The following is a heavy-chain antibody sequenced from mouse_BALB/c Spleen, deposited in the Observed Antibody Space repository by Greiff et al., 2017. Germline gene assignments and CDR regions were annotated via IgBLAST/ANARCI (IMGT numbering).Heavy chain of an antibody. D-gene: IGHD2-2*01. V-gene: IGHV3-6*02. Sequence: EVKLMESGPGLVKPSQSLSLTCSVTGYSITSGYYWNWIRQFPGNKLEWMGYISYDGSNNYNPSLKNRISITRDTSKYQFFLKLNSVTTEDTATYYCANGFYYAMDYWGQGTSVTVSS. J-gene: IGHJ4*01. CDR3: ANGFYYAMDY. CDR2: ISYDGSN. CDR1: GYSITSGYY.